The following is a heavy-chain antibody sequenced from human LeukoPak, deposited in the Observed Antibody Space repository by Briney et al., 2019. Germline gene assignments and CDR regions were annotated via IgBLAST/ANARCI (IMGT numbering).Heavy chain of an antibody. Sequence: SQTLSLTCTVTGVSISSGDYYWSWIRQPPGKGLEWIGYTYYSGSTYYNPSLKSRVTISVDTSKNQFSLKLSSVTAADTAVYYCARPYYYDSRIDPWGQGTRVTVSS. D-gene: IGHD3-22*01. CDR3: ARPYYYDSRIDP. CDR1: GVSISSGDYY. J-gene: IGHJ5*02. CDR2: TYYSGST. V-gene: IGHV4-30-4*01.